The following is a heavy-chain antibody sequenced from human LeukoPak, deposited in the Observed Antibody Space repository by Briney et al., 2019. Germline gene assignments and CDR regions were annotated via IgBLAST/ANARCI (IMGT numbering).Heavy chain of an antibody. D-gene: IGHD6-13*01. CDR2: IYPGDSDT. CDR3: ARLVDSSSWPDI. J-gene: IGHJ4*02. Sequence: GDSLKISCQSSGYTFTNYWIGWVRQMPGKGLELIGIIYPGDSDTRYSPSFQGQVTISADKSTGTDFLQWRSLKASDTEMYYCARLVDSSSWPDIWGQGTLVSVSS. CDR1: GYTFTNYW. V-gene: IGHV5-51*01.